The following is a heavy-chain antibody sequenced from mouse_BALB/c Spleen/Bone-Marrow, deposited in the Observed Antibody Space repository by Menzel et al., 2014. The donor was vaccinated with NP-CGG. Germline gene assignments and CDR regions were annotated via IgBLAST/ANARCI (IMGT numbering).Heavy chain of an antibody. CDR3: ARGGGTGFDY. CDR1: GDSITSGY. Sequence: EVHLQQSGPSLVKPSQTLSLTCSVTGDSITSGYWNWIRKFPGNKLEYMGYISYSGSTYYNPSLKSRISITRDTSKNXYYLQLNSVTTEDTATFYCARGGGTGFDYWGQGTTLTVSS. V-gene: IGHV3-8*02. CDR2: ISYSGST. J-gene: IGHJ2*01. D-gene: IGHD3-3*01.